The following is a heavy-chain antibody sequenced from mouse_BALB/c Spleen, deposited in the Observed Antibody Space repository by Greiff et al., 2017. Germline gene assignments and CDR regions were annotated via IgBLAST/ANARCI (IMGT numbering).Heavy chain of an antibody. CDR2: ISNGGGST. D-gene: IGHD2-2*01. Sequence: EVKLVESGGGLVQPGGSLKLSCAASGFTFSSYTMSWVRQTPEKRLEWVAYISNGGGSTYYPDTVKGRFTISRDNAKNTLYLQMSSLKSEDTAMYYCARGGLRQAMDYWGQGTSVTVSS. V-gene: IGHV5-12-2*01. CDR3: ARGGLRQAMDY. J-gene: IGHJ4*01. CDR1: GFTFSSYT.